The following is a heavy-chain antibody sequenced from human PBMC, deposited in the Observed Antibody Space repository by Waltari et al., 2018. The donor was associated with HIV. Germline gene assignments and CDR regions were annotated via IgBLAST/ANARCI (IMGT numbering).Heavy chain of an antibody. CDR3: VKDQGSYIGWGDV. J-gene: IGHJ4*02. V-gene: IGHV3-23*01. D-gene: IGHD3-10*01. CDR1: GFTFDKYA. CDR2: VSVSGSVT. Sequence: EVQMLESGGGLVHPGGSLSLSCAASGFTFDKYARYWVRQSPGKGLEWLSYVSVSGSVTYYADFVKGRFVASRDNSKSTLYLQMNSLRVEDTARYYCVKDQGSYIGWGDVWGPGTVVTVSS.